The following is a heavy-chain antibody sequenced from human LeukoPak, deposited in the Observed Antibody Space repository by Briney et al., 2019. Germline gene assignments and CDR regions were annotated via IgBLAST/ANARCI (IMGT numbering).Heavy chain of an antibody. CDR2: MYVSGST. CDR1: GDSISSYY. CDR3: ARDMVRGVKAYLSWFDP. D-gene: IGHD3-10*01. V-gene: IGHV4-4*07. J-gene: IGHJ5*02. Sequence: SGTLSLTCTVSGDSISSYYWSWIRQPAGKGLEWIGRMYVSGSTDYNPSLKSRVTMSVDTSKNQFSLKMTSVTAADTAFYYCARDMVRGVKAYLSWFDPWGQGILVTVST.